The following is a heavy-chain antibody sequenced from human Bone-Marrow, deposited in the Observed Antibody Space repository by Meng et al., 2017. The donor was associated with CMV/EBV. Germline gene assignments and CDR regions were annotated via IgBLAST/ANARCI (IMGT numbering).Heavy chain of an antibody. Sequence: ASVKVYCKASGYTFTSYDINWVRQATGQGLEWMGWMNPNSGNTGYAQKFQGRVTMTRNTSISTAYMELSSLRSEDTAVYYCARAYCSGGSCPHPYYYYGMDVWRQGTTVTVSS. CDR3: ARAYCSGGSCPHPYYYYGMDV. CDR1: GYTFTSYD. CDR2: MNPNSGNT. V-gene: IGHV1-8*01. D-gene: IGHD2-15*01. J-gene: IGHJ6*02.